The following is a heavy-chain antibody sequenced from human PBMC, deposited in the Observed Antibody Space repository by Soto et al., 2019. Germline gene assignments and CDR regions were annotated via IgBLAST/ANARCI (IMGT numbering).Heavy chain of an antibody. V-gene: IGHV3-21*01. J-gene: IGHJ4*02. CDR3: ARVREGHGYSPFDY. CDR1: GFTFSSYS. D-gene: IGHD5-18*01. Sequence: PGGSLRLSCAASGFTFSSYSMNWVRQAPGKGLEWVSSISSSSSYIYYADSVKGRFTISRDNAKNSLFLQMNSLRAEDTAVYYCARVREGHGYSPFDYWGQGTLVTVSS. CDR2: ISSSSSYI.